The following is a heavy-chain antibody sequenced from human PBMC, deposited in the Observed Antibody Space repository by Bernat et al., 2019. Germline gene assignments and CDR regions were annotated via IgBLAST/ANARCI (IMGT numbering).Heavy chain of an antibody. J-gene: IGHJ6*03. D-gene: IGHD5-12*01. CDR2: TRNKAKSYTA. V-gene: IGHV3-72*01. CDR1: GFTFSDHY. CDR3: IRVTIIPPSPPNYHPYMDV. Sequence: EVQLVESGGGLVQPGGSLRLSCAASGFTFSDHYMDWVRQAPGKGLEWVGRTRNKAKSYTAEYAASVKGRFTISRDDSKNSVYLQMNGLKTEDTAVYYCIRVTIIPPSPPNYHPYMDVWGKGTTVTVSS.